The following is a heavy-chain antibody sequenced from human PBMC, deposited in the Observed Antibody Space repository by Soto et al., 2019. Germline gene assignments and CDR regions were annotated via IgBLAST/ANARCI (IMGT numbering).Heavy chain of an antibody. J-gene: IGHJ4*02. CDR2: TRNKANSYTT. V-gene: IGHV3-72*01. CDR1: GFTFSDHY. CDR3: ARVGGNQWELYRYDYFDY. Sequence: PGGSLRLSCAASGFTFSDHYMDWVRQAPGKGLEWVGRTRNKANSYTTEYAASVKGRFTISRDDSKNSLYLQMNSLKTEDTAVYYCARVGGNQWELYRYDYFDYWGQGALVTVS. D-gene: IGHD1-26*01.